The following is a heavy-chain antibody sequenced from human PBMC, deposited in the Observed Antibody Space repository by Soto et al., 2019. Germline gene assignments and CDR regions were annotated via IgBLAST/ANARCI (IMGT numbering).Heavy chain of an antibody. Sequence: GGSLRLSCAASGFTFSIYWMHWFRQAPGKGLVWVSRINSDGSSTSYADSVKGRFTISRDNAKSTLCLQMNSLRAEDTAVYYCARVAPDDSSGYYDTYYYYGMDAWGQGTTVTVSS. CDR1: GFTFSIYW. J-gene: IGHJ6*02. CDR2: INSDGSST. CDR3: ARVAPDDSSGYYDTYYYYGMDA. D-gene: IGHD3-22*01. V-gene: IGHV3-74*01.